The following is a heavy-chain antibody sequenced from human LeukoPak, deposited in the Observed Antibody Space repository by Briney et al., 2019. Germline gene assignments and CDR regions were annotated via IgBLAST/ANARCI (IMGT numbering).Heavy chain of an antibody. Sequence: GASVKVSCKASVYTFTSYGITWVRQAPGQGLEWMGWISGYNGNTKYARKVQGRVTMTTDTSTTTAYMKLRSLRSDDTAVYYCARDTGLEWRRLGKEACDIWGQGTVVTVSP. J-gene: IGHJ3*02. CDR2: ISGYNGNT. V-gene: IGHV1-18*01. CDR1: VYTFTSYG. D-gene: IGHD5-12*01. CDR3: ARDTGLEWRRLGKEACDI.